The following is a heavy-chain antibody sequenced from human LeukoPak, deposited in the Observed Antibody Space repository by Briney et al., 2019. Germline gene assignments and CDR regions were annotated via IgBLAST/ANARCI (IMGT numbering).Heavy chain of an antibody. Sequence: SETLSLTCAVYGGSFSGYYWSWIRQPPGKGLEWIGEINHSGSTNYNPSLKSRVTISVDTSKNQFSLKLSSVTAADTAVYCCASPADYVWGWGQGTLVTVSS. D-gene: IGHD3-16*01. V-gene: IGHV4-34*01. CDR1: GGSFSGYY. CDR3: ASPADYVWG. CDR2: INHSGST. J-gene: IGHJ4*02.